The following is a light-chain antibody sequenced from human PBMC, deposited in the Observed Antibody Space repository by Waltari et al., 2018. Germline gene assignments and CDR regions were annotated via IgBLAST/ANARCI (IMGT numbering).Light chain of an antibody. Sequence: EIVMTQSPATLSVSPGERATLSCSASQSVTSNLAWYQQKLGQSPRLLIYEASTRATGIPARFSGSGSGTEFTLTISSLQSEEFAVYYCQQYNRWPPITFGQGTRLEIK. CDR1: QSVTSN. CDR3: QQYNRWPPIT. V-gene: IGKV3-15*01. CDR2: EAS. J-gene: IGKJ5*01.